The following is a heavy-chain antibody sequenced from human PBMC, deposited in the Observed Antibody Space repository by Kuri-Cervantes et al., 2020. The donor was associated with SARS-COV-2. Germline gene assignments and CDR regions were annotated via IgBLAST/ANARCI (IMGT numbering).Heavy chain of an antibody. CDR2: IYTSGST. D-gene: IGHD3-3*01. CDR3: ARHTIFGAHDAFDI. V-gene: IGHV4-4*07. CDR1: GYSISSGYY. J-gene: IGHJ3*02. Sequence: SETLSLTCAVSGYSISSGYYWGWIRQPAGKGLEWIGRIYTSGSTNYNPSLKSRVTMSVDTSKNQFSLKLSSVTAADTAVYYCARHTIFGAHDAFDIWGQGTMVTVSS.